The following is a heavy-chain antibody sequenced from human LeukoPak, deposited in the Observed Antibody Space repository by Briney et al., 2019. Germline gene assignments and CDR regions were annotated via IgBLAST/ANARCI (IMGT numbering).Heavy chain of an antibody. Sequence: ASVKVSCKASGYTFTSHYMHWVRQAPGQGLEWMGIINPSGGSTSSAQKFQGRVTMTRDTSTSTVYMELSSLRSEDTAVYYCARDRYSSGVCNHFDYWGQGTLVTVSS. V-gene: IGHV1-46*01. CDR2: INPSGGST. CDR3: ARDRYSSGVCNHFDY. D-gene: IGHD2/OR15-2a*01. J-gene: IGHJ4*02. CDR1: GYTFTSHY.